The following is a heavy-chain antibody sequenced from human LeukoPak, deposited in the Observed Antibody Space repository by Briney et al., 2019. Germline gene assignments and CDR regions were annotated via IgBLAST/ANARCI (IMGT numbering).Heavy chain of an antibody. D-gene: IGHD3-3*01. Sequence: ASVKVSCKASGYTFTSYGISWVRQAPGQGLEWMGWINPNSGGTNYAQKFQGWVTMTMDTSISTAYMELSRLRSDDTAVYYCARVPLRGVATNWFNPWGQGTLVTVSS. CDR3: ARVPLRGVATNWFNP. V-gene: IGHV1-2*04. CDR2: INPNSGGT. CDR1: GYTFTSYG. J-gene: IGHJ5*02.